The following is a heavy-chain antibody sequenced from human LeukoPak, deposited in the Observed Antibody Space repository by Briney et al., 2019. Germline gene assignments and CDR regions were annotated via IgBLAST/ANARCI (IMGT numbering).Heavy chain of an antibody. CDR2: MYHGGIT. J-gene: IGHJ4*02. Sequence: SETLSLTCTVSGYSINSGYYWDWIRQPPGKGLEWIGSMYHGGITYYSPFLRSRVTISVDTSKNQFSLNLSSVTAADTAVYYCARGRNWHSGSYYGAFDYWGQAVLVTVSS. CDR1: GYSINSGYY. D-gene: IGHD1-26*01. CDR3: ARGRNWHSGSYYGAFDY. V-gene: IGHV4-38-2*02.